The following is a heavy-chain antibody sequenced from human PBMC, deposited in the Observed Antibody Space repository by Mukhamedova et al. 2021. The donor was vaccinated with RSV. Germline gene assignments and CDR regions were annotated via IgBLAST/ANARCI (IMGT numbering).Heavy chain of an antibody. J-gene: IGHJ3*01. CDR3: ATHSYFHDACSAYPLGSFDF. V-gene: IGHV5-51*01. CDR2: IFPGDSQT. Sequence: EYMGIIFPGDSQTQYSPSFQGQVTISADRSNNSVYLYWSSLKASDAATYYCATHSYFHDACSAYPLGSFDFWGQGTTVTISS. D-gene: IGHD7-27*01.